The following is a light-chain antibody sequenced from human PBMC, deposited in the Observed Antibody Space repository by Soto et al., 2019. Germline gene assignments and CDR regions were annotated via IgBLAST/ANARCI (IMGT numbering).Light chain of an antibody. J-gene: IGKJ2*01. CDR1: QTVARN. Sequence: EIMMTQSPATLSVSPGERATLSCRASQTVARNLAWYQQKPGQAPRLLIHGASTRATGVSAMFSGSGSGTEFTLTISSLQSEDFAVYYCQQYHTWPPQYTFGQGTKLQIK. CDR3: QQYHTWPPQYT. V-gene: IGKV3-15*01. CDR2: GAS.